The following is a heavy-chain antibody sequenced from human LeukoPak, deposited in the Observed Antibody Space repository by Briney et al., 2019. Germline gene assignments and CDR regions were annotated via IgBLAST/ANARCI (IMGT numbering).Heavy chain of an antibody. Sequence: GGSLRLSCAASGFTFSSYWMSWVRQAPGKGLEWVANIKQDGSEKYYVDSVKGRFTISRDNAKNSLYLQMNSLRAEDTAVYFCAKGSKAVLFTRDHYMDVWGKGTTVTVSS. CDR2: IKQDGSEK. CDR1: GFTFSSYW. J-gene: IGHJ6*03. D-gene: IGHD6-19*01. V-gene: IGHV3-7*01. CDR3: AKGSKAVLFTRDHYMDV.